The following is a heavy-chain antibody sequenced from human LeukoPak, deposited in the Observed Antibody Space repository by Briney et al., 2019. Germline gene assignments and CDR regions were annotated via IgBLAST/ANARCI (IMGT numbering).Heavy chain of an antibody. CDR3: ARDPGYCSGASCYSGWFDP. Sequence: ASVKVSCKTSGGTFSSYAISWVRQAPGQGLEWMGGIIPIFGTANYAQKFQGRVTITADKSTSTAYMELSSLRSEDTAVYYCARDPGYCSGASCYSGWFDPWGQGTLVTVSS. J-gene: IGHJ5*02. CDR1: GGTFSSYA. V-gene: IGHV1-69*06. D-gene: IGHD2-15*01. CDR2: IIPIFGTA.